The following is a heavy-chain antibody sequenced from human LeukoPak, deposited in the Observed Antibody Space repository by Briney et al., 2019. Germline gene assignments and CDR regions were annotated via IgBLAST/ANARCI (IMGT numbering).Heavy chain of an antibody. J-gene: IGHJ4*02. Sequence: GGSLRLSCAASGFTFSSYAMSWVRQAPGKGLEWVSAISGGGGSTCYADSVKGRFTISRDNSKNTLYLQMNSLRAEDTAVYYCAKGIDPTFYYDSSGYLPDYWGQGTLVTVSS. CDR1: GFTFSSYA. CDR3: AKGIDPTFYYDSSGYLPDY. D-gene: IGHD3-22*01. CDR2: ISGGGGST. V-gene: IGHV3-23*01.